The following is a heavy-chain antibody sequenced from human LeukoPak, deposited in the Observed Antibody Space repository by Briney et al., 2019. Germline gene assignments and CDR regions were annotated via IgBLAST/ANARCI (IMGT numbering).Heavy chain of an antibody. CDR1: GFTFSSYS. CDR2: ISSSSSYI. D-gene: IGHD6-19*01. CDR3: AKAGLTSGWDFGDYYYYYYMDV. Sequence: PWGSLRLSCAASGFTFSSYSMNWVRQAPGKGLEWVSSISSSSSYIYYADSVKGRFTISRDNAKNSLYLQMNSLRAEDTAVYYCAKAGLTSGWDFGDYYYYYYMDVWGKGTTVTVSS. V-gene: IGHV3-21*01. J-gene: IGHJ6*03.